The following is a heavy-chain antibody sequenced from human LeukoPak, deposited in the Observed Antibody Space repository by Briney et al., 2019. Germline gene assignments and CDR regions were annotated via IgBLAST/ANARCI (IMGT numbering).Heavy chain of an antibody. CDR2: FDPEHRET. D-gene: IGHD3-22*01. J-gene: IGHJ5*02. CDR1: GYTLAHLS. V-gene: IGHV1-24*01. CDR3: ARADSGGDSSGYKWFDP. Sequence: ASVKVSCKVSGYTLAHLSMYWVRQAPGKGLEWMGGFDPEHRETFYAQKFQGRVTLTRDTSTSTVYMELSSLRSEDTAVYYCARADSGGDSSGYKWFDPWGQGTLVTVSS.